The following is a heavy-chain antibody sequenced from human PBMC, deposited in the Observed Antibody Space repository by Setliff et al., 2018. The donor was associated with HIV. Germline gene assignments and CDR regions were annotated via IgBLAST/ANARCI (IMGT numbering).Heavy chain of an antibody. CDR2: INYSGST. CDR1: GGSISSYY. D-gene: IGHD3-10*01. Sequence: SETLSLTCTVSGGSISSYYWSWIRQPPGKGLEWIGYINYSGSTNYNPSLQSRVTISVDTSKNHFSLKLTSVTAADTAVYYCARQITMVRGVYQPYYYYYMDVWGKGTTVTVSS. J-gene: IGHJ6*03. V-gene: IGHV4-59*08. CDR3: ARQITMVRGVYQPYYYYYMDV.